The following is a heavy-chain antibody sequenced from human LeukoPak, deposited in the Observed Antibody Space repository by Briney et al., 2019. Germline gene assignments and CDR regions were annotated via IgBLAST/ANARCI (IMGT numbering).Heavy chain of an antibody. V-gene: IGHV4-34*01. CDR3: ARAPGYYDSSGYSFNWFDP. D-gene: IGHD3-22*01. Sequence: SETLSLTCAVYGGSFSGYYWSWIRQPPGKGLEWIGEINHSGSTNYNPSLKSRVTISVDKSKNQFSLKLSSVTAADTAVYYRARAPGYYDSSGYSFNWFDPWGQGTLVTVSS. CDR1: GGSFSGYY. J-gene: IGHJ5*02. CDR2: INHSGST.